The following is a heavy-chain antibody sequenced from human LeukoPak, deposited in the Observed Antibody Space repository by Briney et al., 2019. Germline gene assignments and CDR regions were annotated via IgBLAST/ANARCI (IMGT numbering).Heavy chain of an antibody. Sequence: GGSLRLSCAASGFSFSSFAMTWVRQAPGKGLEWVSSITGGHYPTYNTDSVKGRFTISRDNSKNTLYLQMNSLRADDTAVYYCTKDPNGDYVGAFDPWGQGTLVTVSS. V-gene: IGHV3-23*01. CDR3: TKDPNGDYVGAFDP. D-gene: IGHD4-17*01. CDR2: ITGGHYPT. CDR1: GFSFSSFA. J-gene: IGHJ5*02.